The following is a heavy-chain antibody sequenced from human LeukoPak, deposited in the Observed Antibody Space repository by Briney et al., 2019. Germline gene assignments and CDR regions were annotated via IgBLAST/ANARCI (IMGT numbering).Heavy chain of an antibody. V-gene: IGHV4-59*12. D-gene: IGHD3-22*01. CDR3: ASSPNYYDSSGYPYYFDY. Sequence: PSETLSLTCTVSGGSISSYYWSWIRQPPGKGLEWIGYIYYSGSTNYNPSLKSRVTISVDTSKNQFSLKLSSVTAADTAVYYCASSPNYYDSSGYPYYFDYWGQGTLVTVSS. J-gene: IGHJ4*02. CDR2: IYYSGST. CDR1: GGSISSYY.